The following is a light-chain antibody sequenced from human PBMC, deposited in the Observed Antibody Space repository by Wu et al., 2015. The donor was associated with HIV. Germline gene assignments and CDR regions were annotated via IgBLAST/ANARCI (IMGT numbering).Light chain of an antibody. J-gene: IGKJ1*01. CDR2: GAS. Sequence: EIVLTQSPGTLSLSPGERATLSCRASQSVRGTLLAWYRQKPGQAPRLLIYGASSRAPDIPDRFSGSGSGTDFTFTISRLEPEDFAVYYCQQYGSSRWTFGQGTKVEIK. V-gene: IGKV3-20*01. CDR1: QSVRGTL. CDR3: QQYGSSRWT.